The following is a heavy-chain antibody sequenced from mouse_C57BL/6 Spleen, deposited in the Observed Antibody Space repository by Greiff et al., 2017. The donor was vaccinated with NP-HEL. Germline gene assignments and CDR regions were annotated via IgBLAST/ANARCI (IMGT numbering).Heavy chain of an antibody. Sequence: VQLQQSGAELVKPGASVKISCKASGYAFSSYWMNWVKQRPGKGLEWIGQIYPGDGDTNYNGKFKGKATLTADKSSSTAYMQLSSLTSEDSAVYFCASLYSNYYAMDYWGQGTSVTVSS. CDR2: IYPGDGDT. V-gene: IGHV1-80*01. J-gene: IGHJ4*01. CDR1: GYAFSSYW. CDR3: ASLYSNYYAMDY. D-gene: IGHD2-5*01.